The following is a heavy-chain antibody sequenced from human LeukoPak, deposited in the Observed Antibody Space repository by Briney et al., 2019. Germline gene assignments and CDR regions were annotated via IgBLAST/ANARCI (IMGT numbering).Heavy chain of an antibody. CDR1: GFTFSSYT. V-gene: IGHV3-23*01. D-gene: IGHD3-16*01. J-gene: IGHJ4*02. Sequence: PGGSLRLSCAVSGFTFSSYTMSWVRQAPGKGLEWVSSILNSGGNTYYADSVKGRFTISRDNSERTLYLQMDSLRGEDTAVYFCAKAQGGTNGLLDNWGQGTLVTVSS. CDR2: ILNSGGNT. CDR3: AKAQGGTNGLLDN.